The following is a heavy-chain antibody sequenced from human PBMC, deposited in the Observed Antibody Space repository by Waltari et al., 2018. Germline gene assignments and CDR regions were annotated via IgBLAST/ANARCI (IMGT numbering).Heavy chain of an antibody. V-gene: IGHV7-4-1*02. CDR1: GYTFTSYA. D-gene: IGHD3-10*01. Sequence: QVQLVQSGSELKKPGASVKVSCKASGYTFTSYAMNWVRQAPGQGLEWMGCINTNTGTPTYAQSFTGRVVCSLDTSVSTAYLQISSLKAEDTAVYYCARAATRMVQGVIIGYWGQGTLVTVSS. CDR3: ARAATRMVQGVIIGY. CDR2: INTNTGTP. J-gene: IGHJ4*02.